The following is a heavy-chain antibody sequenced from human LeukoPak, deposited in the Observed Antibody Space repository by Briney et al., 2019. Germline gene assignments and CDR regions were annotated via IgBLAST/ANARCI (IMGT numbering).Heavy chain of an antibody. CDR2: INHSGST. CDR3: ASITIFGVDDAFDI. CDR1: GGSFSGYY. V-gene: IGHV4-34*01. D-gene: IGHD3-3*01. Sequence: SETLSLTCAVYGGSFSGYYWSWIRQPPRKGLEWIGEINHSGSTNYNPSLKSRVTISVDTSKNQFSLKLSSVTAADTAVYYCASITIFGVDDAFDIWGQGTMVTVSS. J-gene: IGHJ3*02.